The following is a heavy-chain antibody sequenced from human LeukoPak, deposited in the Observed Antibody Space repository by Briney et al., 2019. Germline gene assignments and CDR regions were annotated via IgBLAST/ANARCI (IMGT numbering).Heavy chain of an antibody. CDR2: IYYSGST. Sequence: SETLSLTCAVYGGSFSGYYWSWIRQHAGKGREGIGYIYYSGSTYYNPPLKSRVTISVDTSKNQFSLKLSSVTAADTAVYYCARGTIVLGPVDYWGQGTLVTVSS. V-gene: IGHV4-31*11. CDR1: GGSFSGYY. D-gene: IGHD2-2*01. J-gene: IGHJ4*02. CDR3: ARGTIVLGPVDY.